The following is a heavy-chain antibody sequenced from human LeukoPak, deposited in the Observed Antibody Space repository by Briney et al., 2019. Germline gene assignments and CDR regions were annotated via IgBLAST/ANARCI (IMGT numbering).Heavy chain of an antibody. V-gene: IGHV1-46*01. CDR1: GYTFTSYY. CDR3: ARGYCGGDCYRNWFDP. Sequence: ASVKVSCKASGYTFTSYYMHWVRQAPGQGLEWMVIINPSGGSTSYAQKFQGRVTMTRDMSTSTVYMELSSLRSEDTAVYYCARGYCGGDCYRNWFDPWGQGTLVTVSS. CDR2: INPSGGST. D-gene: IGHD2-21*02. J-gene: IGHJ5*02.